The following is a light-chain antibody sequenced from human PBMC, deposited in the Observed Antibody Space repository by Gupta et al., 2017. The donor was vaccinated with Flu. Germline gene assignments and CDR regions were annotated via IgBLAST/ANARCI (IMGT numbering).Light chain of an antibody. J-gene: IGKJ4*01. Sequence: EIVLTQSPATLSLSPGERATLSCRDSQSVSSYLAWYQQKPGQAPRLLIYDASNRATGIPDRFSGSGSGRDFTRTISSLELEDCAGYYWQQRSNWLTFGGGTKVEIK. CDR2: DAS. CDR3: QQRSNWLT. CDR1: QSVSSY. V-gene: IGKV3-11*02.